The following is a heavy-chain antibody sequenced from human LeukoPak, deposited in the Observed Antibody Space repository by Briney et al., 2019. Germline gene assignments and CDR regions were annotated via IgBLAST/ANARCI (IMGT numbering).Heavy chain of an antibody. Sequence: GRSLRLSCAASGFTFDDYGMSWVRQAPGKGLEWVSDINWNGGSTGYADSVKGRFTISRDNAKNSLYLQMNSLRAEDTALYYCARTPLAVAYYYYMDVWGKGTTVTVSS. J-gene: IGHJ6*03. D-gene: IGHD6-19*01. CDR2: INWNGGST. CDR3: ARTPLAVAYYYYMDV. CDR1: GFTFDDYG. V-gene: IGHV3-20*04.